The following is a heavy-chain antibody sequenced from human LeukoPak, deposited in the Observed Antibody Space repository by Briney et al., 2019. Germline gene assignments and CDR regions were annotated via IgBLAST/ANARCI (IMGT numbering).Heavy chain of an antibody. CDR1: GGSISSGSYY. D-gene: IGHD3-3*01. CDR2: IYTSGST. J-gene: IGHJ4*02. Sequence: PSQTLSLTCTVSGGSISSGSYYWSWIRQPAGKGLEWNGCIYTSGSTYYNPSLKSRVTISVDTSKNEFSLNLTSVTAADTAIYYCARGLASGYPPIPFDYWGQGTLVTVSS. CDR3: ARGLASGYPPIPFDY. V-gene: IGHV4-61*02.